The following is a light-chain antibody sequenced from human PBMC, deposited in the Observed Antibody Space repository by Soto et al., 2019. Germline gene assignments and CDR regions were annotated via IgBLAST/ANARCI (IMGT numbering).Light chain of an antibody. CDR3: MQGSHWPPIT. CDR2: KVS. V-gene: IGKV2-24*01. J-gene: IGKJ5*01. CDR1: QSLADSDGNTY. Sequence: DVVMTQTPLSSPVTLGQPASLSCSSSQSLADSDGNTYLSCLQQRPGQPPRLLIYKVSNRLSGVPDRFSGSGSGTDFTLKISRVEAEDVGLYYCMQGSHWPPITLGQGIRLEI.